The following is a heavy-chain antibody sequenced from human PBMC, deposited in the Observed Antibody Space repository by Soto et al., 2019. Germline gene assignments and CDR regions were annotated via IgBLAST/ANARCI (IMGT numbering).Heavy chain of an antibody. CDR3: ARGGGTILAPLP. Sequence: QVQLVQSGAEVKKPGASVKVSCKASGYTFTGYFMHWVRQAPGQGLEWMGWINSNSGATKYAQKLQGRVPLSRDTYISTAYMELSGLRSDDTAVYYCARGGGTILAPLPWGQGTLVTVSS. D-gene: IGHD3-3*01. V-gene: IGHV1-2*02. CDR1: GYTFTGYF. J-gene: IGHJ5*02. CDR2: INSNSGAT.